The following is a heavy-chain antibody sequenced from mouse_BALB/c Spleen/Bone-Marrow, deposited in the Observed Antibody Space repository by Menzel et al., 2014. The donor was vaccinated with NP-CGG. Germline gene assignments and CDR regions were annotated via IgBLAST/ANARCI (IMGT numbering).Heavy chain of an antibody. J-gene: IGHJ4*01. V-gene: IGHV1S137*01. D-gene: IGHD3-1*01. CDR1: GYTFTDFA. Sequence: VKLQESGAELVRPGVSVKISCKGSGYTFTDFAIHWVKQSHTKSLEWIGVISPYYVDGGYNQKFKGKATMTIDRSSSPAYMELVRPTSEDSAIYYCARGGASVLYYYAMDYWGQGTSVTVSS. CDR2: ISPYYVDG. CDR3: ARGGASVLYYYAMDY.